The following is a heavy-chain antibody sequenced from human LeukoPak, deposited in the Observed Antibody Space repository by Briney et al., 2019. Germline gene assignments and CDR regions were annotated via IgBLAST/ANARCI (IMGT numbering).Heavy chain of an antibody. D-gene: IGHD3-9*01. Sequence: GTSLRLSCAASGFTFSNYAMGWVRQAPGKGLEWVSAITGSDGTTYYADSVKGRFTISRDNSKNTLYLQMNSLRAEDTAVYYCAKWGDYDILTGYYVSDYWGQGTLVTVSS. V-gene: IGHV3-23*01. CDR3: AKWGDYDILTGYYVSDY. J-gene: IGHJ4*02. CDR1: GFTFSNYA. CDR2: ITGSDGTT.